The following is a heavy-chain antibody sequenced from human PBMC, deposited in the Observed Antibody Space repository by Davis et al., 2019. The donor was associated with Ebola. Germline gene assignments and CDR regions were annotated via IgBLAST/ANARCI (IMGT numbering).Heavy chain of an antibody. D-gene: IGHD1-14*01. V-gene: IGHV3-23*01. J-gene: IGHJ6*02. Sequence: GGSMRLSSAASAFTFASYSMSWVRHAAGKGMEWVSAISGSGGSTYYADSVKGRFTISRDNSKHTLYLQRNSLRAEDTAVYYCARRSGTLGGMDVWGQGTTVTVSS. CDR2: ISGSGGST. CDR3: ARRSGTLGGMDV. CDR1: AFTFASYS.